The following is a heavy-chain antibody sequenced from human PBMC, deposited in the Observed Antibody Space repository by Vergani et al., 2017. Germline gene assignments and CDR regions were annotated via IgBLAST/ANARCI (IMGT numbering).Heavy chain of an antibody. CDR3: ARVPINDFLMDY. CDR2: IYSGGST. CDR1: GFTVSSNY. Sequence: EVQLVETGGGLIQPGGSLRLSCAASGFTVSSNYMSWVRQAPGKGLEWVSVIYSGGSTYYADSVKGRVTISRDNSKNTLYLQMNSLRAEDTAVYYCARVPINDFLMDYWGQGTLVTVSS. J-gene: IGHJ4*02. D-gene: IGHD2-2*01. V-gene: IGHV3-53*02.